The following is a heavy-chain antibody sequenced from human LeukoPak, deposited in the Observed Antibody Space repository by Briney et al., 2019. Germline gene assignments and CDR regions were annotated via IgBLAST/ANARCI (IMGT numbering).Heavy chain of an antibody. V-gene: IGHV4-39*07. CDR2: IYYSGST. CDR3: ARDPLYWFDP. J-gene: IGHJ5*02. CDR1: GGSISSSSYY. Sequence: SETLSLTCTVSGGSISSSSYYWGWIRQPPGKGLEWIGSIYYSGSTYYNPSLKSRVTISVDTSKNQFSLKLSSVTAADTAVYYCARDPLYWFDPWGQGTLVTVSS.